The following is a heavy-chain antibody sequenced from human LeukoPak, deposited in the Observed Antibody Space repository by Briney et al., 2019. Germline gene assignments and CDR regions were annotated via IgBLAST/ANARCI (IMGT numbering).Heavy chain of an antibody. D-gene: IGHD5-24*01. CDR2: INPNNDDT. J-gene: IGHJ6*02. CDR1: GYSFTDYY. V-gene: IGHV1-2*02. CDR3: ARSRVMDV. Sequence: ASVKVSCKASGYSFTDYYVHWVRQAPGQGLEWMGWINPNNDDTKYAQKFQGRVTMTRDTSITTAYMELGSLTSDDTAVYYCARSRVMDVWGQGTTVTVSS.